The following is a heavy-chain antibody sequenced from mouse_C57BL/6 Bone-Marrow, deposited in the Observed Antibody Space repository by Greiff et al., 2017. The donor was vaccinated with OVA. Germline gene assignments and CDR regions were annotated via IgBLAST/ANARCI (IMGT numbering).Heavy chain of an antibody. V-gene: IGHV5-6*01. Sequence: EVHLVESGGGLVKPGGSLKLSCAASGFTFSSYGMSWVRQTPDKRLEWVATISSGGSYTYYPDSVKGRFTISRDNAKNTLYLQMSSLKSEDTAMYYCARRSLYYFDYWGQGTTLTVSS. CDR3: ARRSLYYFDY. CDR1: GFTFSSYG. J-gene: IGHJ2*01. CDR2: ISSGGSYT.